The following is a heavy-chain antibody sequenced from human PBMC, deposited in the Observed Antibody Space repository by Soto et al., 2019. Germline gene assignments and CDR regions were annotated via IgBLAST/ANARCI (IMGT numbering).Heavy chain of an antibody. Sequence: EVQLVESGGGLVQPGGSLRLSCAASGFTFSSYWMSWVRQAPGKGVEWVANIKEDGSEKYLVDSVKGRFTISRDNAKNSLFLQMNSLRAEDTAVYYCARGIAARPAPCDYWGQGTLVTVSS. CDR2: IKEDGSEK. V-gene: IGHV3-7*01. D-gene: IGHD6-6*01. J-gene: IGHJ4*02. CDR3: ARGIAARPAPCDY. CDR1: GFTFSSYW.